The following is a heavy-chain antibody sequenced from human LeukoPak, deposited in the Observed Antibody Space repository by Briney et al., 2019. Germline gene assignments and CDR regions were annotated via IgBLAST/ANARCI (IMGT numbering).Heavy chain of an antibody. CDR3: AKRTAGGSSWYYYFDY. D-gene: IGHD6-13*01. CDR2: ISGSGGST. J-gene: IGHJ4*02. Sequence: GGSLRLSCAASGFTFSSYAMSWVRQAPGNGLEWVSAISGSGGSTYYADSVKGRFTISRDNSKNTLYLQMNSLRAEDTAVYYCAKRTAGGSSWYYYFDYWGQGTLVTVSS. CDR1: GFTFSSYA. V-gene: IGHV3-23*01.